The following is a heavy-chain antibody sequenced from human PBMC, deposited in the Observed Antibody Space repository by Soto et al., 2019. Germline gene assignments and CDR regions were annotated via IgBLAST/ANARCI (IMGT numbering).Heavy chain of an antibody. CDR2: ISSLRSSR. Sequence: PGGSLSLSCAASGFTFSSNTLHWVRQAPGTGLEWVSSISSLRSSRHYPDSVKGRRTISRDNAKNSLYLQMNSLRDEDTAVYYCARDPQQQLDAFDIWGQGTMVAVSS. CDR1: GFTFSSNT. J-gene: IGHJ3*02. V-gene: IGHV3-21*01. CDR3: ARDPQQQLDAFDI. D-gene: IGHD6-13*01.